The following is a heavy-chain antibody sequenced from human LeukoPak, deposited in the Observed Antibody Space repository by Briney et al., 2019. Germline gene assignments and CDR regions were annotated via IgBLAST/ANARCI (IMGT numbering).Heavy chain of an antibody. D-gene: IGHD5-18*01. CDR2: IHQGDAAT. J-gene: IGHJ4*02. CDR1: GYRFHNYW. Sequence: GESLKLSCRGSGYRFHNYWIGWVRQLAAKSLGWMGFIHQGDAATRYRPSFHGEVSMSVDESITSAYQQWSSLRASDAAIYYCARGGSDRYGSSDYWGQGTLVTVSS. V-gene: IGHV5-51*01. CDR3: ARGGSDRYGSSDY.